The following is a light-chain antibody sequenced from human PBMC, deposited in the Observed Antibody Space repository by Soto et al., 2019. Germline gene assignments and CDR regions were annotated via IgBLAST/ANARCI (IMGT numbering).Light chain of an antibody. CDR3: QHYGNSPALA. J-gene: IGKJ4*01. V-gene: IGKV3-20*01. CDR2: GAS. Sequence: EIVLTQSPGTLSLSPGERATLSCRASQNVRNNYLAWYQQKPGQAPRLIFYGASSRTAGIPDRFSGSGSGTDFTLTISRLEPEDLAVYYCQHYGNSPALAFGGGTKVEIK. CDR1: QNVRNNY.